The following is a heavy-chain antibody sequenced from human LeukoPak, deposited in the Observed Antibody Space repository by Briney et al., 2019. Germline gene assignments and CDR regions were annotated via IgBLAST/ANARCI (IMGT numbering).Heavy chain of an antibody. CDR1: GFTFSDYY. CDR3: ARDRSGYLSFDY. J-gene: IGHJ4*02. D-gene: IGHD5-12*01. Sequence: GGSLRLSCAASGFTFSDYYMSWIRQAPGKGLEWVSYISSSSSHTNYADSVKGRFTISRDNAKNSLYLQMNSLRAEDTAVYYCARDRSGYLSFDYWGQGTLVTVSS. CDR2: ISSSSSHT. V-gene: IGHV3-11*06.